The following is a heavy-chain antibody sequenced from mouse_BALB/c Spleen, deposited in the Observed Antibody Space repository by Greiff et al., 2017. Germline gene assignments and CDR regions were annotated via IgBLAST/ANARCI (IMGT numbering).Heavy chain of an antibody. CDR1: GFTFSNYW. V-gene: IGHV6-6*02. Sequence: EVQRVESGGGLVQPGGSMKLSCVASGFTFSNYWMNWVRQSPEKGLEWVAEIRLKSNNYATHYAESVKGRFTISRDDSKSSVYLQMNNLRAEDTGIYYCTSLYYDYDRFAYWGQGTLVTVSA. D-gene: IGHD2-4*01. CDR3: TSLYYDYDRFAY. CDR2: IRLKSNNYAT. J-gene: IGHJ3*01.